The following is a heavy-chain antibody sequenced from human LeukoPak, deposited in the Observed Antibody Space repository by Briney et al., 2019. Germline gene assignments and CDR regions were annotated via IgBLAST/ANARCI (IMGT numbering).Heavy chain of an antibody. D-gene: IGHD2-15*01. CDR3: ARGLHRRCSGGICYQPFDY. Sequence: GGSLRLSCAASGFIFSNYAMHWVRQAPGKGLEWVALISSDGSKIYYADSVKGRFTISRDNSRNTLYLQMNSLRAEDSAVYYCARGLHRRCSGGICYQPFDYWGQGTLVTVSS. CDR2: ISSDGSKI. V-gene: IGHV3-30*04. CDR1: GFIFSNYA. J-gene: IGHJ4*02.